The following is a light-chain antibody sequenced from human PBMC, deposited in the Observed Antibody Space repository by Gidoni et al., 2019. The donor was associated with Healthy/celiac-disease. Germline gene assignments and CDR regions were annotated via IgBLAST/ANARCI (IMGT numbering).Light chain of an antibody. CDR3: QQYNNWPRRA. CDR2: GAS. Sequence: DIVMTQSPATLSVSPGERATLSCRASQSVSSNLDWYQQKPGQAPRLLIYGASTRATGIPARFSGSGSGTEFTLTISSLQSEDFAVYYCQQYNNWPRRAFGQGTKVEIK. CDR1: QSVSSN. V-gene: IGKV3-15*01. J-gene: IGKJ1*01.